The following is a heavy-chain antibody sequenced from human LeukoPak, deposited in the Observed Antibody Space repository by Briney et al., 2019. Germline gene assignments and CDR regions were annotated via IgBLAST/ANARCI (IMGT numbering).Heavy chain of an antibody. CDR3: VGGAPNWGFDY. Sequence: PGGSLRLSCAASGFTFSSTSMSWVRQAPGKGLEWVAVTVGGGDGTYYADSVKGRFTISRDNSNNTLYLQMNSLRAEDTAVYYCVGGAPNWGFDYWGQGTLVTASS. D-gene: IGHD7-27*01. CDR1: GFTFSSTS. J-gene: IGHJ4*02. V-gene: IGHV3-23*01. CDR2: TVGGGDGT.